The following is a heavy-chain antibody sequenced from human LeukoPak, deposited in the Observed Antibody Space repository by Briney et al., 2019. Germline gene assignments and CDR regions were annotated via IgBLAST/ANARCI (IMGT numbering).Heavy chain of an antibody. CDR1: GFTFSSYW. CDR2: IKQDGSEK. CDR3: AKGSGSYWYYFDY. D-gene: IGHD3-10*01. Sequence: GGSLRLSCAASGFTFSSYWMSWVRQAPGKGLEWVANIKQDGSEKYYVDSVKGRFTISRDNAKNSLYLQMNSLRAEDTAVYYCAKGSGSYWYYFDYWGQGTLVTVSS. J-gene: IGHJ4*02. V-gene: IGHV3-7*01.